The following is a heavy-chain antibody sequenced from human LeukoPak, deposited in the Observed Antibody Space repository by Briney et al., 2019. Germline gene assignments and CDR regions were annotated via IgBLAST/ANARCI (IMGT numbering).Heavy chain of an antibody. Sequence: GASVKVSCKASGYTFTSYYMHWVRQAPGQGLEWMGIINPSGGSTSYAQKFQGRATMTRDASTSTVYMELSSLRSEDTAVYYCARYLFGEFDYWGQGTLVTVSS. D-gene: IGHD3-10*01. V-gene: IGHV1-46*01. CDR3: ARYLFGEFDY. CDR2: INPSGGST. CDR1: GYTFTSYY. J-gene: IGHJ4*02.